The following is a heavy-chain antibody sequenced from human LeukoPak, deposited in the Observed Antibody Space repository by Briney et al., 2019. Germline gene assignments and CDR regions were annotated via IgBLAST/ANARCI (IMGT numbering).Heavy chain of an antibody. D-gene: IGHD3-22*01. CDR3: ARLNPKYYYDSSGYSQNWFDP. V-gene: IGHV5-51*01. J-gene: IGHJ5*02. CDR2: IYPGDSDT. CDR1: GYSFTSYW. Sequence: GESLKISCKGPGYSFTSYWIGWVRQMPGKGLEWMGIIYPGDSDTRYSPSFQGQVTISADKSISTAYLQWSSLKASDTAMYYCARLNPKYYYDSSGYSQNWFDPWGQGTLVTVSS.